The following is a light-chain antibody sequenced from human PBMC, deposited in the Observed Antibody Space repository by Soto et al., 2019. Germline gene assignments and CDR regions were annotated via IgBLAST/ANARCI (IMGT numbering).Light chain of an antibody. CDR2: WPS. V-gene: IGKV4-1*01. CDR3: QQYYSTPLA. CDR1: QRVLYSSNNKNY. J-gene: IGKJ4*01. Sequence: DIVMTQSPDSLAGSLGERATNTCKSSQRVLYSSNNKNYLAWYQQKPAQPPKLLISWPSTRESGVPDRFSGSGSETDFTLTISSRQAEDVSVYYCQQYYSTPLAFGGGTKVEIK.